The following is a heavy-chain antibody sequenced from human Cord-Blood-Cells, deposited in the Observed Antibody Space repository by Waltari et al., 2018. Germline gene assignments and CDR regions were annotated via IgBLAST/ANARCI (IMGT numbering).Heavy chain of an antibody. Sequence: QVQLVQSGAEVKKPGASVTVSCTASGYTFPSYDITWLRQAPAQGLEWMGWMNPNSGNTGYAQKFQGRVTMTRNTSISTAYMELSSLRSEDTAVYYCARDYTGYDYYYYGMDVWGQGTTVTVSS. D-gene: IGHD3-3*01. CDR1: GYTFPSYD. CDR2: MNPNSGNT. CDR3: ARDYTGYDYYYYGMDV. V-gene: IGHV1-8*01. J-gene: IGHJ6*02.